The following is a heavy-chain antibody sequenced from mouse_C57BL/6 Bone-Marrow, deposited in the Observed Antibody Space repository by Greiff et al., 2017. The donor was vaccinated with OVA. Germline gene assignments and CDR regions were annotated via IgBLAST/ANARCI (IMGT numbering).Heavy chain of an antibody. CDR3: ARRTYYYGSRNWYFDV. CDR2: ISSGGSYT. V-gene: IGHV5-6*01. CDR1: GFTFSSYG. D-gene: IGHD1-1*01. Sequence: EVHLVESGGDLVKPGGSLKLSCAASGFTFSSYGMSWVRQTPDKRLEWVATISSGGSYTYYPDSVKGRFTISRDNAKNTLYLQMSSLKSEDTAMDYCARRTYYYGSRNWYFDVWGTGTTVTVSS. J-gene: IGHJ1*03.